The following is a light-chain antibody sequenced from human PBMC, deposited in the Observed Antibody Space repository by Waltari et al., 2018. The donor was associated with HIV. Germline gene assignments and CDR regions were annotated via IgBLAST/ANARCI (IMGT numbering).Light chain of an antibody. J-gene: IGLJ2*01. CDR1: SSAVGTYNY. CDR2: DVS. Sequence: QSALTQPASVSGSPGQSITISCTGTSSAVGTYNYVSCYQQHPGEAPKLLMYDVSNRPSGVSNRVSGSKSGNTASLTISGLQAEDEADYYCSSYTIRTTLEFGGGTKLTVL. CDR3: SSYTIRTTLE. V-gene: IGLV2-14*03.